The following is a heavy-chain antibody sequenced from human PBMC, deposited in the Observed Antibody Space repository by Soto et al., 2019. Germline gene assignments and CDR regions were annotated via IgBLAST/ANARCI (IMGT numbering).Heavy chain of an antibody. V-gene: IGHV5-10-1*01. D-gene: IGHD2-21*02. CDR1: GYSFTSYW. Sequence: GESLKISCKGSGYSFTSYWISWVRQMPGKGLEWMGRIDPSDSYTNYSPSFQGHVTISADKSISTAYLQWSSLKASDTAMYYCARRPAYCGGDCYRRSYFDYWGQGTLVTVSS. J-gene: IGHJ4*02. CDR3: ARRPAYCGGDCYRRSYFDY. CDR2: IDPSDSYT.